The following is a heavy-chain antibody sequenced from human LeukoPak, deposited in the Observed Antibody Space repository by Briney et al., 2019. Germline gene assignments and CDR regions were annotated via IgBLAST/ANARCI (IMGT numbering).Heavy chain of an antibody. CDR3: ARGLRYCSGGSCYNSDAFDI. J-gene: IGHJ3*02. Sequence: GGSLRLSCAASGFTFSSYAMTWVRQAPGKSLEWVSGISDSGGSTYYADSVKGRFTISRENAKNSLYLQMISLRAGDVAVYYCARGLRYCSGGSCYNSDAFDIWGQGTMVTVSS. D-gene: IGHD2-15*01. CDR1: GFTFSSYA. V-gene: IGHV3-23*01. CDR2: ISDSGGST.